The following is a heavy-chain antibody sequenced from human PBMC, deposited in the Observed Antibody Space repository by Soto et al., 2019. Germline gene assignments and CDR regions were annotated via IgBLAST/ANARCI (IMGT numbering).Heavy chain of an antibody. V-gene: IGHV1-18*01. D-gene: IGHD6-13*01. Sequence: ASVKVSFKSSGYTFTSYGSSWVRQAPGQGLEWIGWISAYNGSRNYXXKLQGRVXXTTDTCTSTAXRELRXLISDDTAVYYCARVGMYSSSSADYWAQGTLVTVSS. CDR1: GYTFTSYG. CDR2: ISAYNGSR. CDR3: ARVGMYSSSSADY. J-gene: IGHJ4*02.